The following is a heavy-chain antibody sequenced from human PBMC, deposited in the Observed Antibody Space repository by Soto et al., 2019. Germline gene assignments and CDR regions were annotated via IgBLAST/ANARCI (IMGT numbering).Heavy chain of an antibody. D-gene: IGHD4-17*01. CDR1: GFTFSSYA. CDR2: ISGRGGCT. Sequence: EVQLLESGGGLVQPGGSLRLSCAASGFTFSSYAMSWVRQAPGKGLEWVSAISGRGGCTYYADSVKGRFTISRDNSKNTLYLEMNIMRAEDTGVYYCAKCMTTVTTFLFDVWGQGTMVTVSS. V-gene: IGHV3-23*01. CDR3: AKCMTTVTTFLFDV. J-gene: IGHJ3*01.